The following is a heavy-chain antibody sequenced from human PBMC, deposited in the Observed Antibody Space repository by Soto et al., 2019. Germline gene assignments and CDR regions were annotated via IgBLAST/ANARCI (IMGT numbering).Heavy chain of an antibody. V-gene: IGHV4-31*02. J-gene: IGHJ3*02. D-gene: IGHD1-1*01. CDR2: IYYSGNT. Sequence: QVRLQEWGPGLVKPSQTLSLKCSVSGGSITTGGRYWSWIRQLPGKGLEWIGDIYYSGNTYYNASLKRRVTISVEAAKNQFSLKLSSVTAADTGVYYCAQALVFTGGDGFDIWGQGRLVTVSS. CDR1: GGSITTGGRY. CDR3: AQALVFTGGDGFDI.